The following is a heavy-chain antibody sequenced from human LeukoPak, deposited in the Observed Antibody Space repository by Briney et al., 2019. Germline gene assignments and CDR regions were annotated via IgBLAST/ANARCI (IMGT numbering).Heavy chain of an antibody. Sequence: AGSLTLSCAVSGFTFSSYGMHWVWQPPGNGLELVGVIPYYGSNKYYADSVKRPLANSTDNSKNTLYRQMYSLRAEHTAVCYCMMPPVYRNRIDTCGQGELVTVSS. V-gene: IGHV3-30*03. CDR1: GFTFSSYG. CDR3: MMPPVYRNRIDT. CDR2: IPYYGSNK. J-gene: IGHJ5*02. D-gene: IGHD2-8*01.